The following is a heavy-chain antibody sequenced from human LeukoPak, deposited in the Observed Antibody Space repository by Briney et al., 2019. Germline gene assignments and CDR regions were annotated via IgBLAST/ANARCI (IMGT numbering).Heavy chain of an antibody. CDR2: IYTSGST. V-gene: IGHV4-61*02. CDR3: AREHGSGSYVQYYYYYMDV. CDR1: GNSISSGDNY. Sequence: PSQTLSLTCTVSGNSISSGDNYWSWIRQPAGKGLEWIGRIYTSGSTNYNPSLKSRVTISGDTSKNQFSLRLSSVTAADTAVYYCAREHGSGSYVQYYYYYMDVWGKGTTVTISS. D-gene: IGHD3-10*01. J-gene: IGHJ6*03.